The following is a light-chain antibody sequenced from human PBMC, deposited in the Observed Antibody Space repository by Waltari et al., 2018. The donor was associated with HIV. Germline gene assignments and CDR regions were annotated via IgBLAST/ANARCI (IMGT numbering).Light chain of an antibody. CDR2: DVT. CDR1: SSDVGGYKY. CDR3: CSYAGSYTLV. J-gene: IGLJ3*02. V-gene: IGLV2-11*01. Sequence: QSALTQPRSVSGSPGKSVTISCTGTSSDVGGYKYVSWYQQHPAKAPKLMIYDVTKRPSGVPDRFSGSKSVNTASLTISGLEAEDEADDYCCSYAGSYTLVFGGGTKLTVL.